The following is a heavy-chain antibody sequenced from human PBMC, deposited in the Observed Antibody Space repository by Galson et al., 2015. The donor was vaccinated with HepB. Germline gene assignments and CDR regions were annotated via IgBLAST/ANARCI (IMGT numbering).Heavy chain of an antibody. CDR3: ASPGIAVAKKRYYYYMDV. V-gene: IGHV3-11*01. J-gene: IGHJ6*03. CDR1: GFTFSDYY. D-gene: IGHD6-19*01. CDR2: ISSSGSTI. Sequence: SLRLSCAASGFTFSDYYMSWIRQAPGKGLEWVSYISSSGSTIYYADSVKGRFTISRDNAKNSLYLQMNSLRAEDTAVYYCASPGIAVAKKRYYYYMDVWGKGTTVTVSS.